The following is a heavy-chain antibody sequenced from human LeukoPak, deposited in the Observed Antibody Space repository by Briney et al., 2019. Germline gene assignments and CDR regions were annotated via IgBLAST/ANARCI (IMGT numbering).Heavy chain of an antibody. CDR2: IRYDGSNK. J-gene: IGHJ3*02. D-gene: IGHD3-22*01. V-gene: IGHV3-30*02. CDR3: AKYGSPHYYDSSSDAFDI. Sequence: GGSLRLSCAASGFTFSSYGMHWVRQAPGKGLEWVSFIRYDGSNKYYADSVKGRFTISRDNSNNTLYLQMNSLRAEDTAVYYCAKYGSPHYYDSSSDAFDIWGQGTMVTVSS. CDR1: GFTFSSYG.